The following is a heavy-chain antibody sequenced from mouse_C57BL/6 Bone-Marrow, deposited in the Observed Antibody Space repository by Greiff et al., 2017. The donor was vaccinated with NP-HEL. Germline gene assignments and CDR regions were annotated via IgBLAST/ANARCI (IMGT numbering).Heavy chain of an antibody. Sequence: EVKLVESGEGLVKPGGSLKLSCAASGFTFSSYAMSWVRQTPEKRLEWVAYISSGGDYIYYADTVKGRFTISRDNARNTLYLQMRSLKSEDTAMYYCTRPHYYGSSYGYFDVWGTGTTVTVSS. CDR3: TRPHYYGSSYGYFDV. CDR1: GFTFSSYA. J-gene: IGHJ1*03. CDR2: ISSGGDYI. V-gene: IGHV5S21*01. D-gene: IGHD1-1*01.